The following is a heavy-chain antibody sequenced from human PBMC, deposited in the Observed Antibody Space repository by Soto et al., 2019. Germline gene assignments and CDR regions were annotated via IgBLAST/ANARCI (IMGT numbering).Heavy chain of an antibody. J-gene: IGHJ4*02. Sequence: EVQLVESGGGLVQPGGSLRLSCAASGFTFSTYWMHWVRQAPGKGLVWVSRTNTDGSSTTYADSVEGRFTISRDNAKNPQYLQMNSMRAEETAVYYCARGTRVIPAESDFDYWGQGTLVTVSS. CDR1: GFTFSTYW. CDR2: TNTDGSST. V-gene: IGHV3-74*02. CDR3: ARGTRVIPAESDFDY. D-gene: IGHD2-2*01.